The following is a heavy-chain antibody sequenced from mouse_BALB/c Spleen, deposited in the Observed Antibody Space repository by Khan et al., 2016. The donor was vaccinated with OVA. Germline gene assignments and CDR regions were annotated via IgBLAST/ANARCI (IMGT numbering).Heavy chain of an antibody. V-gene: IGHV2-9*02. J-gene: IGHJ2*01. CDR1: GFSLTSYG. Sequence: QMQLEESGPGLVAPSQSLSITCTVSGFSLTSYGVHWVRQPPGKGLEWLGVIWAGGSTDYNSALMSRLSISKDNSKSRVFLKMNSLQTDDTAMYDCASLEGIWGQGTTLTVSS. CDR3: ASLEGI. CDR2: IWAGGST.